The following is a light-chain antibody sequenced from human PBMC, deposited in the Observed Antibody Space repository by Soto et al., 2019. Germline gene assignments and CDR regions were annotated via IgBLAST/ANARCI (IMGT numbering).Light chain of an antibody. CDR2: EAS. Sequence: EIVLTQSPGTLYLSPGESATLFCRASESVYSRYVAWYQQKPGQAPRILIYEASDRATGIPDRFRGTGSGTEFSLTISRLEPEDFAVYYCQQYGSAAPWTFGQGTKVEIK. J-gene: IGKJ1*01. CDR1: ESVYSRY. CDR3: QQYGSAAPWT. V-gene: IGKV3-20*01.